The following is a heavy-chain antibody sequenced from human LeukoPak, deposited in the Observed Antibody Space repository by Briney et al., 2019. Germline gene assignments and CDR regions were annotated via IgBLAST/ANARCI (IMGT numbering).Heavy chain of an antibody. CDR2: ISGSGGST. CDR3: AKDYYDILTGPRLESYFDY. CDR1: GFTFSSYA. J-gene: IGHJ4*02. Sequence: GGSLRLSCAASGFTFSSYAMSWVRQAPGKGLEWVSAISGSGGSTYYADSVKGRFTISRDNSKNTLYLQMNSLRAEDTAVYYCAKDYYDILTGPRLESYFDYWGQGTLVTVSS. D-gene: IGHD3-9*01. V-gene: IGHV3-23*01.